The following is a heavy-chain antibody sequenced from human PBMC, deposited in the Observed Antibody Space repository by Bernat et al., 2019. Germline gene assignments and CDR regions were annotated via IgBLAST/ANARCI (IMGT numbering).Heavy chain of an antibody. CDR3: ARGGRIAVAGTSVYYFDY. CDR1: GYTFTGYY. V-gene: IGHV1-2*04. CDR2: INPNSGGT. D-gene: IGHD6-19*01. Sequence: QVQLVQSGAEVKKPGASVKVSCKASGYTFTGYYMHWVRQAPGQGLEWMGWINPNSGGTNYAQKFQGWVTRTRDTSISTAYMELSRLRSDDTAVYYCARGGRIAVAGTSVYYFDYWGQGTLVTVSS. J-gene: IGHJ4*02.